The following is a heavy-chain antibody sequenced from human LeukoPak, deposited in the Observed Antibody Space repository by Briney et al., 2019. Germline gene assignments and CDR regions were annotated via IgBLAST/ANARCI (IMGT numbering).Heavy chain of an antibody. CDR2: IKEDGSEK. D-gene: IGHD2-2*02. Sequence: GGSLRLSRAASGFTFSNYWMSWVRQAPGKGLEWVANIKEDGSEKYYVDAVKGRFTISRDNAKKSLFLQMNSLRAEDTAVYYCAKRYCSTTSCYKRYGSGSNFFDYWGQGTLVTVSS. J-gene: IGHJ4*02. CDR3: AKRYCSTTSCYKRYGSGSNFFDY. V-gene: IGHV3-7*03. CDR1: GFTFSNYW.